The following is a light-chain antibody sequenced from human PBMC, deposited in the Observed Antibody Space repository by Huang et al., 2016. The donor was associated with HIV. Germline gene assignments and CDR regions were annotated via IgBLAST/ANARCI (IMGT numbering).Light chain of an antibody. CDR2: DAS. Sequence: EIVLTQSPATLSLSPGDTATLSCRASQSMSDYFAWYQPKPGQAPRRLIFDASNRATGIPPRFSGSGSGTDFTLTISSLEPDDFAVYYCQHRGTFGQGTKVEVK. V-gene: IGKV3-11*01. J-gene: IGKJ1*01. CDR1: QSMSDY. CDR3: QHRGT.